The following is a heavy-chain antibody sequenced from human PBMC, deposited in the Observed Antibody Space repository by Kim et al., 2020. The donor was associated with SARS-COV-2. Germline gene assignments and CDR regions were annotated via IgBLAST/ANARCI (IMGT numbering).Heavy chain of an antibody. J-gene: IGHJ4*02. CDR3: ARVVSSSWYVGGNYFDY. V-gene: IGHV3-21*01. D-gene: IGHD6-13*01. Sequence: VKGRFTISRDNAKTSLYLQMNSLRAEDTAVYYCARVVSSSWYVGGNYFDYWGQGTLVTVSS.